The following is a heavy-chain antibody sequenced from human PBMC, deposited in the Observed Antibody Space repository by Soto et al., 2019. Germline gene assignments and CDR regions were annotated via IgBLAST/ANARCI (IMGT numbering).Heavy chain of an antibody. D-gene: IGHD2-15*01. Sequence: QVQLQESGPGLVKPSQTLSLTCTVSGGSISSGGYYWSWIRQHPGKGLEWIGYIYYNGSTYYNPSLKSRVTISVDTSKNQFSLKLSSVTAADTAVYYCARYCSGGSSQFYYYYYGMDVWGQGTTVTVSS. CDR2: IYYNGST. CDR1: GGSISSGGYY. CDR3: ARYCSGGSSQFYYYYYGMDV. J-gene: IGHJ6*02. V-gene: IGHV4-31*03.